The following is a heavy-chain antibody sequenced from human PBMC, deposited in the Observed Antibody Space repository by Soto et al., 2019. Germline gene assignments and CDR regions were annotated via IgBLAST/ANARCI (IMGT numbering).Heavy chain of an antibody. J-gene: IGHJ3*02. V-gene: IGHV3-7*03. CDR1: RFTFSSYW. CDR2: IKQDGSEK. Sequence: GGSLRLSCAASRFTFSSYWMSWVRQAPGKGLEWVANIKQDGSEKYYVDSVKGRFTISRDNAKNSLYLQMNSLRAEDTAVYYCARRGRTGDDAFDIWGQGTMVTVSS. CDR3: ARRGRTGDDAFDI. D-gene: IGHD7-27*01.